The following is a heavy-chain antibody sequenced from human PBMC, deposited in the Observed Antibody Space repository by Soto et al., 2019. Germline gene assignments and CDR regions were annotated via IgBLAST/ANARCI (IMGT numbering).Heavy chain of an antibody. J-gene: IGHJ4*02. Sequence: QVQVVRSGTEVKKPGASVKVSCRASGYTFTDYYVHWVRQAPGQGLEWMGWINPKSGGANYAQKFQGRVTMTRDTSIGTAYMELNRLTFDDTAVYYCARGGIAIFGVVDYWGQGTPVTVSS. CDR3: ARGGIAIFGVVDY. CDR2: INPKSGGA. D-gene: IGHD3-3*01. CDR1: GYTFTDYY. V-gene: IGHV1-2*02.